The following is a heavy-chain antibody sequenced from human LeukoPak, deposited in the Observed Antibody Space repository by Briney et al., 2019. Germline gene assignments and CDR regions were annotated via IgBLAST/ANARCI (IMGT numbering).Heavy chain of an antibody. CDR2: INAGNGNT. V-gene: IGHV1-3*01. D-gene: IGHD3-3*01. Sequence: ASVKVSCKASGYTFTSYAMHWVRQAPGQRLEWMGWINAGNGNTKYSQKFQGRVTITRDTSASTAYMELSSLRSEDTAVYYCARDEMYYDFWSGYYTNYYGMDVWGQGTTVTVSS. CDR1: GYTFTSYA. CDR3: ARDEMYYDFWSGYYTNYYGMDV. J-gene: IGHJ6*02.